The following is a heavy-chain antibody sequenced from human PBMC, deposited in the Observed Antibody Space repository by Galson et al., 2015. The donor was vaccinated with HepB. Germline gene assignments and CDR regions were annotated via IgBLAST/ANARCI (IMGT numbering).Heavy chain of an antibody. CDR3: ARAPYCGGDCRDAFDI. V-gene: IGHV3-30-3*01. J-gene: IGHJ3*02. CDR2: ISYDGSNK. Sequence: SLRLSCAASGFTFSSYAMHWVRQAPGKGLEWVAVISYDGSNKYYADSVKGRFTISRDNSKNTLYLQMNSLRAEDTAVYYCARAPYCGGDCRDAFDIWGQGTMVTVSS. D-gene: IGHD2-21*02. CDR1: GFTFSSYA.